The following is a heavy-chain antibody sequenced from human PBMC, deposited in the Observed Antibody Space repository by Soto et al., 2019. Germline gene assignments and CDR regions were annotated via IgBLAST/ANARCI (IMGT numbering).Heavy chain of an antibody. V-gene: IGHV3-21*01. CDR3: ARYDSSGYYWPYYYYGMDV. Sequence: EVQLVESGGGLVKPGGSLRLSCAASGFTFSTYSMNWARQAPGKGLEWVSSISDSSSYIYYADSVKGRFTISRDNAKNSLYLQMNSLRAEDTAVYYCARYDSSGYYWPYYYYGMDVWGQGTTVTVSS. J-gene: IGHJ6*02. CDR2: ISDSSSYI. CDR1: GFTFSTYS. D-gene: IGHD3-22*01.